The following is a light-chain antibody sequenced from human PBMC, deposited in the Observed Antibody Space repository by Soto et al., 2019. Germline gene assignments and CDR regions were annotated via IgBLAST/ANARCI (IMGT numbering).Light chain of an antibody. CDR2: SAS. J-gene: IGKJ4*01. V-gene: IGKV1-5*01. Sequence: DIQMTQSPSTLSASVGDRVTITCRASQSISSWLAWYQQKPGKAPDLLIYSASTLQSGVPSRFSGSGSETEFSLTIRALQPEDFATYYCQQLSRYPLTFGGGTKVHIK. CDR1: QSISSW. CDR3: QQLSRYPLT.